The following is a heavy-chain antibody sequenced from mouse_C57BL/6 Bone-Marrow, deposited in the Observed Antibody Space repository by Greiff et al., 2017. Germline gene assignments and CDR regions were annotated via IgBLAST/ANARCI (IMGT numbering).Heavy chain of an antibody. CDR2: IHPNSGST. J-gene: IGHJ3*01. CDR1: GYTFTSYW. D-gene: IGHD1-1*01. CDR3: ARRSFYSWFAY. Sequence: VQLQQPGAELVKPGASVKLSCKASGYTFTSYWMHWVKQRPGQGLEWIGMIHPNSGSTNYNEKFKSKATLTVDKSSSTAYRQLSSLTSEDSAVYYCARRSFYSWFAYWGQGTLVTVSA. V-gene: IGHV1-64*01.